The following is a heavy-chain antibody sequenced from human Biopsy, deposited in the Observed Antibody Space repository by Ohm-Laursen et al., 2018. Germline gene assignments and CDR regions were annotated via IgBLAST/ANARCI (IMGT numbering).Heavy chain of an antibody. CDR1: GFTFSSYG. Sequence: GSLRLSCTAPGFTFSSYGMDWVRQAPGKGLEWVGRIRDKANSYTTDYAASVKGRFTISKDDSKNSLYLQMNSLKTEDTALYYCARAGRYCSGGGCYSWFDSWGQGTLVTVSS. D-gene: IGHD2-15*01. J-gene: IGHJ5*01. V-gene: IGHV3-72*01. CDR2: IRDKANSYTT. CDR3: ARAGRYCSGGGCYSWFDS.